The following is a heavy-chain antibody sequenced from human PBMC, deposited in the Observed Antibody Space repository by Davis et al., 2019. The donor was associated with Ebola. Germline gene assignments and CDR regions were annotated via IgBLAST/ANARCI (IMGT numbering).Heavy chain of an antibody. Sequence: SETLSLTCTVSGGSISSYYWSWIRQPPGKGLEWIGYISYSGSTNYNPSLKSRVTISVDTSKNQFSLKLSSVTAADTAVYYCARLETVAGLDYWGQGTLVTVSS. V-gene: IGHV4-59*01. D-gene: IGHD6-19*01. CDR2: ISYSGST. CDR3: ARLETVAGLDY. J-gene: IGHJ4*02. CDR1: GGSISSYY.